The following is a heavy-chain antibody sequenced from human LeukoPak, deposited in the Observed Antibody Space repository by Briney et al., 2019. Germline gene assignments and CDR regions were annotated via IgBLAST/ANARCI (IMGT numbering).Heavy chain of an antibody. CDR1: GFTFNTYA. CDR3: ATHLKTRIAAAGDLFDY. D-gene: IGHD6-13*01. CDR2: IYSGGST. Sequence: GGSLRLSCAASGFTFNTYAMSWVRQAPGKGLEWVSVIYSGGSTYYADSVKGRFTISRDNSKNTLYLQMNSLRAEDTAVYYCATHLKTRIAAAGDLFDYWGQGTLVTVSS. J-gene: IGHJ4*02. V-gene: IGHV3-66*01.